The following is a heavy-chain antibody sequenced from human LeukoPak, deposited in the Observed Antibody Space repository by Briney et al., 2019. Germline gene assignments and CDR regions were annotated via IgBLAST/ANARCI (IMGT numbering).Heavy chain of an antibody. Sequence: SETLSLTCTVSGGSISSYYWSWIRQPAGKGLEWIGRIYTSGSTNYNPSLKSRVTMSVDRSKNQISLMLYSVTAADTAVYFCTRDSSGYDWFYDYWGQGTLVTVSS. J-gene: IGHJ4*02. CDR3: TRDSSGYDWFYDY. CDR2: IYTSGST. CDR1: GGSISSYY. V-gene: IGHV4-4*07. D-gene: IGHD5-12*01.